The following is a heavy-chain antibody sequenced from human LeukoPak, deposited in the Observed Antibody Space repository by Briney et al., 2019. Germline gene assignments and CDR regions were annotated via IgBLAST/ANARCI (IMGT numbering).Heavy chain of an antibody. Sequence: GGSLRLSCAASGFTFSSYWMSWVRQAPGKGLEWVANIKQDGSEKYYADSVKGRFTISRDNSKNTLYLQMNSLRAEDTAVYYCAKDRKTLYSNSRWFDPWGQGTLVTVSS. CDR2: IKQDGSEK. V-gene: IGHV3-7*01. CDR3: AKDRKTLYSNSRWFDP. D-gene: IGHD4-11*01. J-gene: IGHJ5*02. CDR1: GFTFSSYW.